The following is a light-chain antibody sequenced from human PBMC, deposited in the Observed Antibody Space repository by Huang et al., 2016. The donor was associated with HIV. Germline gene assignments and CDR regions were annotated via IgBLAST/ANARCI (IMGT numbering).Light chain of an antibody. CDR2: GAS. CDR1: QSVSSSY. Sequence: EIVLTQSPGTLSLSPGESATLSCRASQSVSSSYLAWYQQKPGQAPRLLRYGASSSATGIPDSVSGSGSGTDFTLTISRLEPEDFAVYYCQQYGSSHTFGPGTKVDIK. V-gene: IGKV3-20*01. CDR3: QQYGSSHT. J-gene: IGKJ3*01.